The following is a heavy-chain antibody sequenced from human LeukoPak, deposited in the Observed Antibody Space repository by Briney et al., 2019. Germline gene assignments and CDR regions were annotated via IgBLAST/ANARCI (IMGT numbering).Heavy chain of an antibody. V-gene: IGHV3-48*02. CDR3: ARGPYYYDSSGYSEYFQH. J-gene: IGHJ1*01. Sequence: GGSLRLSCEASGFTFSSYRMNWVRQAPGKGLEWVSYISSSSSSTIYYADSVKGRFTISRDNAKNSLYLQMNSLRDEDTAVYYCARGPYYYDSSGYSEYFQHWGQGTLVTVSS. D-gene: IGHD3-22*01. CDR1: GFTFSSYR. CDR2: ISSSSSSTI.